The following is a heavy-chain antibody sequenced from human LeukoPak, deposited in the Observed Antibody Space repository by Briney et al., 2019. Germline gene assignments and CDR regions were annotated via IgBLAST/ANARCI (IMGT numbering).Heavy chain of an antibody. CDR3: VRGLGGTSDY. V-gene: IGHV3-23*01. Sequence: GGSLRLSCSASGFPFSSYAMHWVRQAPGKGLEWVSAISGSGGSTYYADSVKGRFTISRDNSKNTLYLQMNSLRAEDTAVYYCVRGLGGTSDYWGQGTLVTVSS. CDR2: ISGSGGST. CDR1: GFPFSSYA. J-gene: IGHJ4*02. D-gene: IGHD4-23*01.